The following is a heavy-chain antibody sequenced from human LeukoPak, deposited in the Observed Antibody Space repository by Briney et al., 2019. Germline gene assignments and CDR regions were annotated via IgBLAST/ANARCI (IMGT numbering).Heavy chain of an antibody. J-gene: IGHJ4*02. CDR2: IKQDGSEK. D-gene: IGHD6-13*01. CDR3: ARDRVGLRNSSNRHIRLSY. CDR1: GFTFSSYW. Sequence: HTGGSLRLSCAASGFTFSSYWMSWVRQAPGKGLEWVANIKQDGSEKYYVDSVKGRFTISRDNAKNSLYLQMNSLRAEDTAVYYCARDRVGLRNSSNRHIRLSYWGQGTLVTVSS. V-gene: IGHV3-7*01.